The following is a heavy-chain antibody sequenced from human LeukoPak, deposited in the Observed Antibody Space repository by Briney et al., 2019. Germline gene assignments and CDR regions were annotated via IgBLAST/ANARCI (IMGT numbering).Heavy chain of an antibody. CDR3: ARGLEAFDI. V-gene: IGHV3-30*04. CDR1: GFTFSSFP. D-gene: IGHD3-22*01. Sequence: GGSLRLSCAASGFTFSSFPMHWVRQAPGKGLEWVAVISYDGSNKYYADSVKGRFTISRDNSKNTLYLQMNSLRAEDTAVYYCARGLEAFDIWGQGTMVTVSS. J-gene: IGHJ3*02. CDR2: ISYDGSNK.